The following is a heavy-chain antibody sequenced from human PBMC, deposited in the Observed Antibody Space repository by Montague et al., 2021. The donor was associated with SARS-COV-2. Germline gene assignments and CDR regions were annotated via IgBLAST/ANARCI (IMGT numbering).Heavy chain of an antibody. Sequence: SETLSLTCTVSGASVSSSDWGRFRQPPGKGLEWIGYFYSVGSTDYNPSLKSRVTISRDTSKNQFSLKVRSVTAAATAIYYYARETMTADAFDFWGQGTMVTVSS. CDR2: FYSVGST. J-gene: IGHJ3*01. D-gene: IGHD1-14*01. V-gene: IGHV4-59*02. CDR3: ARETMTADAFDF. CDR1: GASVSSSD.